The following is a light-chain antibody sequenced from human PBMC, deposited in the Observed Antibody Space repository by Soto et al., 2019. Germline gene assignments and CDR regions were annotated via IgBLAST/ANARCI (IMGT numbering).Light chain of an antibody. V-gene: IGKV1-5*01. CDR3: QQYDNLQLT. J-gene: IGKJ4*01. CDR2: DDS. Sequence: DIQMTQSPSTLSASVGDRVTITCRASQSLNSWLAWYQQKPGKAPKLLIYDDSNLESGVPSSFSGSGSGTEFTLTISSLQTDDMATYDCQQYDNLQLTFGGGTKGDIK. CDR1: QSLNSW.